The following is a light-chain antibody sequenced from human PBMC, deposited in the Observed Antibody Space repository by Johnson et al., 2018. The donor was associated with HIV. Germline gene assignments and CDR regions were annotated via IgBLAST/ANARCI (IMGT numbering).Light chain of an antibody. Sequence: QSVLTQPPSVSAAPGQKVTISCSGSSSNIGNNYVSWYQQLPGTAPKLLIYENNKRPSGLPDRFSASKSGTSATLGITRLQPGDEADYYCGSWYRSLRAGAVFGTGTKVTVL. V-gene: IGLV1-51*02. CDR2: ENN. CDR3: GSWYRSLRAGAV. J-gene: IGLJ1*01. CDR1: SSNIGNNY.